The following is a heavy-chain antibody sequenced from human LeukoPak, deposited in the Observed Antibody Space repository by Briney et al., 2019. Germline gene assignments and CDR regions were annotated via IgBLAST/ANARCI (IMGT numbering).Heavy chain of an antibody. CDR3: ARGLVPDYYDSSGSKAVFDY. J-gene: IGHJ4*02. CDR2: ISAYNGNT. V-gene: IGHV1-18*04. D-gene: IGHD3-22*01. CDR1: GYTFSSYG. Sequence: ASVKVSCKASGYTFSSYGVTWVRQAPGQGLEWMGWISAYNGNTNYAQKLQGRVTRTTDTSTSTAYMELRSLRSDDTAVYYCARGLVPDYYDSSGSKAVFDYWGQGTLVTVSS.